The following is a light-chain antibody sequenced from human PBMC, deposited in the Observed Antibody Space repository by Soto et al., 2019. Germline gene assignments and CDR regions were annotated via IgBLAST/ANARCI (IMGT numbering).Light chain of an antibody. Sequence: EIVLTQSPGTLSLSPGERATLSCRASQSVSSSYLAWYQRKPGQDPRLLIYGASSRATGIPDRLSASGSGTDFTLTSSRLEPEDFSVYYCQQYGSSPRTCGQGAKVEIK. V-gene: IGKV3-20*01. CDR2: GAS. CDR3: QQYGSSPRT. J-gene: IGKJ1*01. CDR1: QSVSSSY.